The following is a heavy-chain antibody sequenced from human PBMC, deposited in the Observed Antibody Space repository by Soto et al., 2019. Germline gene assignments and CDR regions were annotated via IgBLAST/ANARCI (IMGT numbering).Heavy chain of an antibody. CDR3: ARDVYCTHGVCYNDAFDL. D-gene: IGHD2-8*01. CDR1: GGSISSYY. CDR2: IYYSGST. Sequence: PSETLSLTCTVSGGSISSYYWSWIRQPPGKGLEWIGYIYYSGSTNYNPSLKSRVTISVDTSKNQFSLKLSSVTAADTAVYYCARDVYCTHGVCYNDAFDLWGQGTMVTVSS. V-gene: IGHV4-59*01. J-gene: IGHJ3*01.